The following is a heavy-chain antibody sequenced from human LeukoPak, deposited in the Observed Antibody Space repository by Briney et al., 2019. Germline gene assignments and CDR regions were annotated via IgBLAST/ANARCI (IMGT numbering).Heavy chain of an antibody. J-gene: IGHJ6*03. CDR3: ARLRYYDSSGYYYDYHYYMDV. Sequence: SETLSLTCAVYGGSFSGYYWSWIRQPPGKGLEWIGEINHSGSTKYNPSLKSRVTISVDTSKNQFSLKLSSVTAADTAVYYCARLRYYDSSGYYYDYHYYMDVWGKGTTVTISS. CDR1: GGSFSGYY. D-gene: IGHD3-22*01. V-gene: IGHV4-34*01. CDR2: INHSGST.